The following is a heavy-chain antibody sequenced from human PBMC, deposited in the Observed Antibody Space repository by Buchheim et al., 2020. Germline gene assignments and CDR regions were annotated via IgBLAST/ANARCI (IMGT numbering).Heavy chain of an antibody. D-gene: IGHD3-10*01. V-gene: IGHV3-33*01. CDR2: IWYDGSNK. Sequence: QVQLVESGGGVVQPGRSLRLSCATSGFTFSNYGMYWVRQAPGKGLEWVAVIWYDGSNKYYADSVKGRFTISRDTSKNMLFLQMSSLTAEDTAVYYCARDLAAQWFGAGMDVWGQGTT. CDR3: ARDLAAQWFGAGMDV. J-gene: IGHJ6*02. CDR1: GFTFSNYG.